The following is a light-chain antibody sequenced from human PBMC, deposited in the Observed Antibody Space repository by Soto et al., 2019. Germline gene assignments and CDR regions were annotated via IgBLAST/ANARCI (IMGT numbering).Light chain of an antibody. J-gene: IGKJ5*01. CDR1: QGISSY. CDR3: QQRNSWPPIT. Sequence: AIRMTQAPSFLSASTGDSVTITCRASQGISSYLAWYQQKPGKAPKLLIYAASTLQSGVPSRFSGSESGTDFTLTISRLEPEDFALYYCQQRNSWPPITFGQGTRLDIK. V-gene: IGKV1-8*01. CDR2: AAS.